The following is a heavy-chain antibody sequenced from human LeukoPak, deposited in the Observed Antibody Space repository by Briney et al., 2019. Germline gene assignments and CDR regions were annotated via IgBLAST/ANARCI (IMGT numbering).Heavy chain of an antibody. D-gene: IGHD3-22*01. CDR3: ARVKYYYDSSGYEVEAFDI. V-gene: IGHV1-8*01. CDR2: MNPNSGNT. Sequence: ASAQVSCKASGYTFTSYDINWVRQATGQGLEWMGWMNPNSGNTGYSQKFEGRVTMNRNTSIRTAYLELRSLRSEDTAVDYCARVKYYYDSSGYEVEAFDIWGQGTMVTVSS. J-gene: IGHJ3*02. CDR1: GYTFTSYD.